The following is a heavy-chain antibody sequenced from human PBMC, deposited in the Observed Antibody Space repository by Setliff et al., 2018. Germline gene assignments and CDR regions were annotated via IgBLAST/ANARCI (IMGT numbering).Heavy chain of an antibody. V-gene: IGHV4-34*01. D-gene: IGHD3-3*01. Sequence: SETLSLTCAGYGGSFRNYYWSWIRQPPGKGLEWRGEVSHSGSTNYKPSLKGRVAMSVDTSKRQFSLKLNSVTAADTAVSYCRFWSGYYKNGYWGQGTLVTVSS. J-gene: IGHJ4*02. CDR1: GGSFRNYY. CDR2: VSHSGST. CDR3: RFWSGYYKNGY.